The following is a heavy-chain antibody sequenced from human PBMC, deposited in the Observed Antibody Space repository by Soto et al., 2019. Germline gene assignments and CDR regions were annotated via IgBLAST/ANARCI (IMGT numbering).Heavy chain of an antibody. V-gene: IGHV3-30-3*01. CDR1: GFTFSSYA. Sequence: QVQLVESGGGVVQPGRSLRLSCAASGFTFSSYAMHWVRQAPGKGLEWVAVISYDGSNNYYADSVKGRFTISRDNSKITLYLQMTSLRAEDTAVYYCARYVFSVGYFDYRCQGTLDTFSS. CDR3: ARYVFSVGYFDY. D-gene: IGHD2-21*01. CDR2: ISYDGSNN. J-gene: IGHJ4*02.